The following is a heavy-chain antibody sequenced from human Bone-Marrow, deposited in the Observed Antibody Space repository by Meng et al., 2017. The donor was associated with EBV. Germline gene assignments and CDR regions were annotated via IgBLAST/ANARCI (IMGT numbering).Heavy chain of an antibody. D-gene: IGHD4-17*01. CDR1: GGSITPPNYY. CDR2: FYSATTS. V-gene: IGHV4-39*07. CDR3: VRGYDYGDYVDH. J-gene: IGHJ5*02. Sequence: QLPLQGSGPGLVKPSETLSITCNVSGGSITPPNYYWGWIRQPPGKGLEWIGTFYSATTSFYNPSLRSRLIISLDTSKNQFSLRLTSVTAADTAVYFCVRGYDYGDYVDHWGQGTLVTVSS.